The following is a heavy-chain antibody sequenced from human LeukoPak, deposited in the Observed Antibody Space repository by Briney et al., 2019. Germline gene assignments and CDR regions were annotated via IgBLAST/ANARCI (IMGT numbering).Heavy chain of an antibody. CDR3: VRESGGYYGGAFDY. J-gene: IGHJ4*02. D-gene: IGHD3-22*01. CDR1: GYTFTTYA. CDR2: VNTNTGNP. Sequence: ASVKVSCKASGYTFTTYAMNWVRQAPGQGLEWMGWVNTNTGNPTYAQGFTGRFVFSLDTSVSTAYLQISSLKAEDTAVYYCVRESGGYYGGAFDYWGQGTLVTVSS. V-gene: IGHV7-4-1*02.